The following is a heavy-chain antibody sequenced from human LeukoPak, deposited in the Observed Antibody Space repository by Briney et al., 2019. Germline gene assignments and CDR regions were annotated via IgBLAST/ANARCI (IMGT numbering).Heavy chain of an antibody. V-gene: IGHV5-51*01. Sequence: GESLKISCKGSGYSFTSSWIGWVRQMPGKGLEWMGIIYPGASDTRYSPSFQGQVTISADKSISTAYLQWSSLKASDTAMYYCASHASDSSGWYTPFDYWGQGTLVTVSS. CDR3: ASHASDSSGWYTPFDY. D-gene: IGHD6-19*01. CDR2: IYPGASDT. J-gene: IGHJ4*02. CDR1: GYSFTSSW.